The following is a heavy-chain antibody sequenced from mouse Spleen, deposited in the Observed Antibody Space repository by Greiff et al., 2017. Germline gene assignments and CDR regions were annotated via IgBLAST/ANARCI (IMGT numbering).Heavy chain of an antibody. D-gene: IGHD2-3*01. J-gene: IGHJ4*01. CDR2: IYPRSGNT. CDR1: GYTFTSYG. CDR3: ARGWLLRSGGAMDY. Sequence: QVQLQQSGAELARPGASVKLSCKASGYTFTSYGISWVKQRTGQGLEWIGEIYPRSGNTYYNEKFKGKATLTADKSSSTAYMELRSLTSEDSAVYFCARGWLLRSGGAMDYWGQGTSVTVSS. V-gene: IGHV1-81*01.